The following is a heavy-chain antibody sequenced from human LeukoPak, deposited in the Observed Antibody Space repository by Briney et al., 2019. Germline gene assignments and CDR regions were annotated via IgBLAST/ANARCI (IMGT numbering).Heavy chain of an antibody. Sequence: GESLKISCKGSGYSFTSYWIGWVRQMPGKGLEWMGIIYPGDSDTRYSPSFQGQVTISADKSISTAYLQWSGLKASDTAMYYCARHGVDVSDSGSYYDYYYYYYMDVWGKGTTVTVSS. D-gene: IGHD1-26*01. CDR2: IYPGDSDT. V-gene: IGHV5-51*01. CDR3: ARHGVDVSDSGSYYDYYYYYYMDV. J-gene: IGHJ6*03. CDR1: GYSFTSYW.